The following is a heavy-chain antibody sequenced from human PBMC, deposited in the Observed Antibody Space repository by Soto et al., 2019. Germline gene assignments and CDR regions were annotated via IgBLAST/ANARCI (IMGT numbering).Heavy chain of an antibody. CDR2: TYYRSRWHN. CDR1: VDSVSMNLST. CDR3: ARDRVNWKYYYYGIDV. V-gene: IGHV6-1*01. J-gene: IGHJ6*02. D-gene: IGHD1-20*01. Sequence: SQTLSLTCAISVDSVSMNLSTWNLIRQSPSRGLEWLGRTYYRSRWHNDYAVSVRSRISINPDTSKNQFSLQLKYVTPEDTAVYYCARDRVNWKYYYYGIDVWGQGTTVTVSS.